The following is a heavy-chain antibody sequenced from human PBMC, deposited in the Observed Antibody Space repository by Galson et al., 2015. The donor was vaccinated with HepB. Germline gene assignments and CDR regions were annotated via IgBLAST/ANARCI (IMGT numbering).Heavy chain of an antibody. CDR3: ARDSTYYYDSSGYYYYYGMDV. J-gene: IGHJ6*02. V-gene: IGHV3-21*01. Sequence: SLRLSCAASGFTFSSYSMNWVRQAPGKGLEWVSSISSSSSYIYYADSVKGRFTISRDNAKNSLYLQMNSLRAEDTAVYYCARDSTYYYDSSGYYYYYGMDVWGQGTTVTVSS. CDR1: GFTFSSYS. CDR2: ISSSSSYI. D-gene: IGHD3-22*01.